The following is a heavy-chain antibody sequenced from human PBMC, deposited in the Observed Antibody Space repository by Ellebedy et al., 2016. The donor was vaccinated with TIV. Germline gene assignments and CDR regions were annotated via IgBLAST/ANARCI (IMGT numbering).Heavy chain of an antibody. V-gene: IGHV3-23*01. CDR2: ISGSGGST. Sequence: GESLKISXAASGFIFSSYAMSWVRQAPGKGLEWVSAISGSGGSTYYADSVKGRFTISRDNARNTLYLQMNSLRAEDTAVYYCVRARPYCGGDCYSFGDWGQGSLVTVSS. CDR1: GFIFSSYA. CDR3: VRARPYCGGDCYSFGD. D-gene: IGHD2-21*02. J-gene: IGHJ4*02.